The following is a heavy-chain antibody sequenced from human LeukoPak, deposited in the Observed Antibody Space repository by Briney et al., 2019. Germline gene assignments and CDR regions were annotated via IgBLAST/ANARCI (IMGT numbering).Heavy chain of an antibody. V-gene: IGHV3-33*01. Sequence: GGSLRLSCAASGFTFSSYGMHWVRQAPGKGLEWVAVIWYDGSNKYYADSVKGRFTISRDNSKNTLYLQMNSLRAEDTAVYYCARAGIAAAGTLNWFDPWGQGTLVTVSS. CDR1: GFTFSSYG. CDR3: ARAGIAAAGTLNWFDP. CDR2: IWYDGSNK. D-gene: IGHD6-13*01. J-gene: IGHJ5*02.